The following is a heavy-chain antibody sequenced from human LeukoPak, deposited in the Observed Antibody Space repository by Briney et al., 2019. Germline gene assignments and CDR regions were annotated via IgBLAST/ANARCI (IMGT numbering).Heavy chain of an antibody. CDR1: GFTFSNYA. D-gene: IGHD3-10*01. J-gene: IGHJ4*02. CDR3: ARDLRITMVRGVQEGDY. V-gene: IGHV3-23*01. CDR2: MSGSGTST. Sequence: GGSLRLSCAASGFTFSNYAMSWVRQAPGKGLEWVSAMSGSGTSTYYADSVKGRFTISRDNAKNSLYLQMNSLRAEDTAVYYCARDLRITMVRGVQEGDYWGQGTLVTVSS.